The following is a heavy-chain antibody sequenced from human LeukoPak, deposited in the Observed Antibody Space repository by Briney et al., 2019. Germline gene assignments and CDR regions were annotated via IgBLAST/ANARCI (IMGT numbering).Heavy chain of an antibody. Sequence: GRSLRLSCAASGFTFDDHAMHWVRQAPGKGLEWVSGISWNSGSIGYADSVKGRFTISRDNAKNSLYLQMNSLRAEDMALYYCAKRSESGYYDYWGQGTLVTVSS. D-gene: IGHD3-22*01. J-gene: IGHJ4*02. V-gene: IGHV3-9*03. CDR3: AKRSESGYYDY. CDR1: GFTFDDHA. CDR2: ISWNSGSI.